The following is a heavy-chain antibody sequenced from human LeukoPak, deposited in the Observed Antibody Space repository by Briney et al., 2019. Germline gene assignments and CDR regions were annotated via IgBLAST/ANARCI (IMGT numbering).Heavy chain of an antibody. D-gene: IGHD4-23*01. CDR1: GFPFHNYW. CDR2: IKQDGSEK. V-gene: IGHV3-7*01. J-gene: IGHJ1*01. Sequence: PGGSLRLSCAASGFPFHNYWMTWVRQAPGKGLEWVANIKQDGSEKYYVDSVKGRFTISRDNAKSSLYLQMNSLRAEDTAVYYCAITPKVVTPSSWGQGTLVTVSS. CDR3: AITPKVVTPSS.